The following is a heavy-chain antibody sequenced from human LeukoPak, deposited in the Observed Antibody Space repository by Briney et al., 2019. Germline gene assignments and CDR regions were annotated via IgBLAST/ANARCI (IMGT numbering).Heavy chain of an antibody. CDR1: GYTFTSYA. V-gene: IGHV1-18*01. D-gene: IGHD1-26*01. Sequence: GASVKVSCKASGYTFTSYAMNWVRQAPGQGLEWMGWISGYNGNTNYAQKFQGRVSMTADTSTSTAYMELRSLRSDDTAVYYCARSGRGTYYYFDLWGQGTLVTVSS. CDR3: ARSGRGTYYYFDL. J-gene: IGHJ4*02. CDR2: ISGYNGNT.